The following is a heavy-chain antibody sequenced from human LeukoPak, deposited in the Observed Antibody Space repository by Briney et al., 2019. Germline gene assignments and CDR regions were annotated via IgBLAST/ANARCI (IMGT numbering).Heavy chain of an antibody. CDR2: IYYSGST. J-gene: IGHJ4*02. V-gene: IGHV4-59*01. D-gene: IGHD4-17*01. CDR3: ARDYYGDFYFDY. CDR1: GGSISSYY. Sequence: SETLSLTCTVSGGSISSYYWRWIRQPPGKGLEWIGYIYYSGSTNYNPSLKSRVTISVDTSKNQFSLKLSSVTAADTAVYYCARDYYGDFYFDYWGQGTLVTASS.